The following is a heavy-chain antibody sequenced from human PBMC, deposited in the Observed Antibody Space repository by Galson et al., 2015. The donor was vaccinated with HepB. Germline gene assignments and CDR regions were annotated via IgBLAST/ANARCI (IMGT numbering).Heavy chain of an antibody. CDR1: GFTFSDYY. CDR3: ARDPPFFLGSGYYSIDY. V-gene: IGHV3-11*06. J-gene: IGHJ4*02. Sequence: SLRLSCAASGFTFSDYYMSWIRQAPGKGLEWVSYISSSSSYTNYADSVKGRFTISRDNAKNSLYLQMNSLRAEDTAVYYCARDPPFFLGSGYYSIDYWGQGTLVTVSS. CDR2: ISSSSSYT. D-gene: IGHD3-22*01.